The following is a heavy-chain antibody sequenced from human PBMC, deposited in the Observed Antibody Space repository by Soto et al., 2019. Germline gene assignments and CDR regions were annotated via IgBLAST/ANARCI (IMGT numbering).Heavy chain of an antibody. CDR1: GFTFSSYA. V-gene: IGHV3-30-3*01. CDR3: ATHERDILTGWVWDYYYGMDV. Sequence: PGGSLRLSCAASGFTFSSYAMHWVRQAPGKGLEWVAVISYDGSNKYYADSVKGRFTISRDNSKNTLYLQMNSLRAEDTAVYYCATHERDILTGWVWDYYYGMDVWGQGTTVTVSS. CDR2: ISYDGSNK. D-gene: IGHD3-9*01. J-gene: IGHJ6*02.